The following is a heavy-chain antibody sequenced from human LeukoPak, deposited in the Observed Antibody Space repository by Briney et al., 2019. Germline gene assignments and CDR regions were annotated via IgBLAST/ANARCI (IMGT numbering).Heavy chain of an antibody. CDR3: ARGGNIYGDYYFDY. D-gene: IGHD4-17*01. V-gene: IGHV1-2*02. Sequence: ASVKVSCKASGYTFTGFHMHWVRQAPGQGLEWMGWIDSNSGGTSYAQTLQGRVTMTRDTSISTAYMELSEMRSDDTAVYYCARGGNIYGDYYFDYWGQGTLVTVSS. CDR1: GYTFTGFH. CDR2: IDSNSGGT. J-gene: IGHJ4*02.